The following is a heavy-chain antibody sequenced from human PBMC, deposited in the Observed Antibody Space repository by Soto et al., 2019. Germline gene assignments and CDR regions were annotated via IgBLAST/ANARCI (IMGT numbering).Heavy chain of an antibody. CDR3: ARGEYYVRSYLDN. V-gene: IGHV4-4*02. CDR1: GGSISSSQW. J-gene: IGHJ4*02. Sequence: PSETLSLACAVSGGSISSSQWWTWVRQPPGKGLEWIGDIYHSGCTNYDLYLKSRVTTSVDKSKNQFSLRVKYVTAEDTAVYYCARGEYYVRSYLDNWGQGMLVT. CDR2: IYHSGCT. D-gene: IGHD3-10*02.